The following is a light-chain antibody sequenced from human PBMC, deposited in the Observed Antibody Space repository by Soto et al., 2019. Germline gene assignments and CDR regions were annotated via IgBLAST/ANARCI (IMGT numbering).Light chain of an antibody. CDR2: DAS. Sequence: IVVTQLASTLPLSPGERATLSCRASQSVSSYLAWYQQKPGQAPRLLIYDASNRATGIPARFSGSGSETDFTLTISRLEPEDFAVYYCHQLGSSVTFGQGTRLEIK. V-gene: IGKV3-11*01. CDR1: QSVSSY. J-gene: IGKJ5*01. CDR3: HQLGSSVT.